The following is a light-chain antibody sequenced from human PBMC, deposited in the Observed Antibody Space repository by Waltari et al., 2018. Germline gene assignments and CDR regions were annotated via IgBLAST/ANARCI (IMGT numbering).Light chain of an antibody. CDR2: SNN. Sequence: QSVLTQPPSASGTPGQRVTISCSGSSSNIGSNTVNWYQQLPGTAPKLLIYSNNQRPSGGPDRFAGSKAGTSASLAIRGLQSEDEADYDCAAWDDSLNGYVFGTGTKVTVL. V-gene: IGLV1-44*01. CDR1: SSNIGSNT. CDR3: AAWDDSLNGYV. J-gene: IGLJ1*01.